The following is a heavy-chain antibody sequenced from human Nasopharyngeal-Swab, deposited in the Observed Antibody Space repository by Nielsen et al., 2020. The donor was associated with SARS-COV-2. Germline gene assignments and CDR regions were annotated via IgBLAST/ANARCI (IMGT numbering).Heavy chain of an antibody. CDR2: IKQDGSDK. Sequence: GESLKISCAASGFTFSNAWMSWVRQAPGKGLEWVANIKQDGSDKYYVDSVKGRFTISRDNAKNSLYLQMNSLRAEDTAVYYCARSYVWGQGTTVTVSS. CDR1: GFTFSNAW. J-gene: IGHJ6*02. CDR3: ARSYV. V-gene: IGHV3-7*01.